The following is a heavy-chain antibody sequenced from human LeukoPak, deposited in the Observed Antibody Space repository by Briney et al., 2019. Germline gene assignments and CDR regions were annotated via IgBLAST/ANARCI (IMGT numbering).Heavy chain of an antibody. V-gene: IGHV4-30-2*02. D-gene: IGHD4-23*01. Sequence: SETLSLTCAVSGGSISSGGYSWSWIRQPPGKGLEWIGDIYHSGSTYYNPSLKSRVTISVDRSKNQFSLKLSSVTAADTAIYYCARGPPTVVTPYWYFDLWGRGTLVTVSS. J-gene: IGHJ2*01. CDR2: IYHSGST. CDR1: GGSISSGGYS. CDR3: ARGPPTVVTPYWYFDL.